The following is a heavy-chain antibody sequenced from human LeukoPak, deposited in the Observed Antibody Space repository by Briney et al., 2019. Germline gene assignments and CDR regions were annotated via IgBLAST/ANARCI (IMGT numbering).Heavy chain of an antibody. J-gene: IGHJ5*02. CDR1: GASISSEGYY. D-gene: IGHD1-1*01. CDR2: IYYSGHT. V-gene: IGHV4-31*03. Sequence: PSQTLSLTCTVSGASISSEGYYWSWIRQHPGEGLELIGFIYYSGHTYYNPSLKSRVSISLDASKSQISLKLSSATAADTAIYYCATIRTGANWYDLWGQGTLVTVSS. CDR3: ATIRTGANWYDL.